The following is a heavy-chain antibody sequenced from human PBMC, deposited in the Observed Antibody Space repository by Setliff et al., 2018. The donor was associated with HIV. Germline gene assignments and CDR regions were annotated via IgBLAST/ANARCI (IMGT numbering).Heavy chain of an antibody. Sequence: ASVKVSCKASGYTLTSYEINWVRQATGQGLEWMGWMNPNSGDTGYAQKFQGRVTMTRNTSISTAFMELSSLRSEDTAVYYCARHVPSVPVTTKTPLAYWGQGVLVTVSS. J-gene: IGHJ4*02. D-gene: IGHD4-17*01. CDR1: GYTLTSYE. CDR2: MNPNSGDT. CDR3: ARHVPSVPVTTKTPLAY. V-gene: IGHV1-8*02.